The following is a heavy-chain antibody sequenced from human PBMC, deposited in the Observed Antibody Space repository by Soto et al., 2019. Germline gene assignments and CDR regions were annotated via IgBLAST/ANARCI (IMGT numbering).Heavy chain of an antibody. CDR2: IYHIGST. Sequence: QVQLQESGPGLVKPSGTLSLTCAVSGGSISSSNWWNXVXQPPGKGLEWIGEIYHIGSTNYNPSLRGRVTLXXGXXXXXFSXXXXXXXXXXXXXXXXXXXXXXXXXXXXXXXXXDHSVDYWGQGTLVTVSS. CDR3: XXXXXXXXXXXXXXXXXDHSVDY. J-gene: IGHJ4*02. CDR1: GGSISSSNW. V-gene: IGHV4-4*02.